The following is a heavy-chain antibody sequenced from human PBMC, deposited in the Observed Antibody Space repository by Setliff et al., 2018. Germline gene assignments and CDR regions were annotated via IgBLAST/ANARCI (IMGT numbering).Heavy chain of an antibody. Sequence: GGSLRLSCAASGFTFSSYAMSWVRQAPGKGLDWVSALSGTGGSTYYADSVEGRFIISRDNSKNTLFLQMNSLRAEDTAVYYCARDAKIVVVHNPYYFDFWGQGTLVTVSS. D-gene: IGHD3-22*01. CDR3: ARDAKIVVVHNPYYFDF. J-gene: IGHJ4*02. CDR2: LSGTGGST. V-gene: IGHV3-23*01. CDR1: GFTFSSYA.